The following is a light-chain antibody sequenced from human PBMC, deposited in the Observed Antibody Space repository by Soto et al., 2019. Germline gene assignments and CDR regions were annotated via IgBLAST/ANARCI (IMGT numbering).Light chain of an antibody. CDR1: SSDVGGYND. V-gene: IGLV2-14*01. Sequence: QSALTQPASVSGSPGQSITISCTGSSSDVGGYNDVSWYQQHRGKAPQLMIYEVSNRPSGVSNRFSGSKSGNTASLTISGLQAEDDADYYCTSYTSSSSNFGVGSATKVTVL. CDR3: TSYTSSSSNFG. J-gene: IGLJ1*01. CDR2: EVS.